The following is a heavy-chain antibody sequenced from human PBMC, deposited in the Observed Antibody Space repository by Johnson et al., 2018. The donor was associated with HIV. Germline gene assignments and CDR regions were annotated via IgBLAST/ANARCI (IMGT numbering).Heavy chain of an antibody. CDR2: ISYDGSNK. J-gene: IGHJ3*02. CDR3: AKGPEGAFDI. V-gene: IGHV3-30*18. Sequence: QVQLVESGGGVVRPGGSLRLSCVASGFTFDDYGMHWVRQAPGKGLEWVAVISYDGSNKYYADSVKGRFTISRYNSKNTLYLQMNSLRAEDTAVYYCAKGPEGAFDIWGQGTMVTVSS. D-gene: IGHD1-14*01. CDR1: GFTFDDYG.